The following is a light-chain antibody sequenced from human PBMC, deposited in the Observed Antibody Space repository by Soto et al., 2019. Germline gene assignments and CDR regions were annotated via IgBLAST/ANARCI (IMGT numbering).Light chain of an antibody. CDR3: HQYDFTPRT. V-gene: IGKV3-20*01. J-gene: IGKJ1*01. Sequence: EIVLTQSPGTLSLSPGDRATLSCRASQSVNSYYLAWYQQKPGQAPRLLIYGASNRATVIPDRFSGSGSGTDFTLTISRLEAEDFAVYYCHQYDFTPRTFGQGTKVEVK. CDR1: QSVNSYY. CDR2: GAS.